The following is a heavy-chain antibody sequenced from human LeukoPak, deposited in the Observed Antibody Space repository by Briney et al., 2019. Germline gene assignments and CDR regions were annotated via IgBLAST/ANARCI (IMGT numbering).Heavy chain of an antibody. V-gene: IGHV1-3*01. CDR1: GYSFTTYA. D-gene: IGHD1/OR15-1a*01. J-gene: IGHJ4*02. CDR2: INEDNGNT. CDR3: ARGGEHSYLDY. Sequence: GASVKVSCKASGYSFTTYAMHWVRQAPGQRFEWMGWINEDNGNTKYSQNFQGRVTFTRDTSASTAYMELSSLRSEDSAVYYCARGGEHSYLDYWGQGTLVTVSS.